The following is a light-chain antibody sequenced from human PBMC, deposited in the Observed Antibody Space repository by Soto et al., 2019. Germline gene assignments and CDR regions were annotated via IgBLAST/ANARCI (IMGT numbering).Light chain of an antibody. CDR2: KAS. J-gene: IGKJ1*01. CDR1: QSISSW. V-gene: IGKV1-5*03. Sequence: DIQMTQSPSTLSASVGDRVTITCRASQSISSWLAWYQQKPGKAPKLLIYKASSLESGVPSRFSGSGSGTEFTLTISSLQPDDFETYYCQQYNNYPWTFGQVTRVEIE. CDR3: QQYNNYPWT.